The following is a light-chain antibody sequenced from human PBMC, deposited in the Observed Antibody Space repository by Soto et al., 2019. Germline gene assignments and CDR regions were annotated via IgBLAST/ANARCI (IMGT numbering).Light chain of an antibody. CDR1: SSNIGNNY. J-gene: IGLJ2*01. Sequence: QSVLTQPPSVSAAPGQKVTISCSGGSSNIGNNYVSWYQHLLGTAPKLLIYDNNERPSGIPDRFSGSKSGTSATLGITGLQTGDEADYYCGTWDTSLSAVVFGGGTKVTVL. CDR2: DNN. V-gene: IGLV1-51*01. CDR3: GTWDTSLSAVV.